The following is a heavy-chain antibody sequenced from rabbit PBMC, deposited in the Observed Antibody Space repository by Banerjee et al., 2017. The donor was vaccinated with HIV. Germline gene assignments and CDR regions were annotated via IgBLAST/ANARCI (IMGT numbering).Heavy chain of an antibody. Sequence: QEQLVESGGGLVQPEGSLTLTCKASGFDLSSGYYMCWVRQAPGKGLEWIGCIYTGSGGSTYYASWAKGRFTISRTSSTTVTLQMTSLTAADTATYFCARDLAGVIGWNFNLWGQGTLVT. CDR2: IYTGSGGST. CDR3: ARDLAGVIGWNFNL. D-gene: IGHD4-1*01. J-gene: IGHJ4*01. V-gene: IGHV1S45*01. CDR1: GFDLSSGYY.